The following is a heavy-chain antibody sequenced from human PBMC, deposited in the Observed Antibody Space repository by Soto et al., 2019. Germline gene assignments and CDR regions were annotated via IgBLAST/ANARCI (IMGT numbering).Heavy chain of an antibody. Sequence: PGGSLRLSCAASGFTFSGYWMHWVRQAPGKGLMWVSRINGDGRTTNYADSVKGRFTISRENAKNTLYLQMNSLRAEDTAVYYCARAAYGEYWFDPWGQGTLVTVS. CDR3: ARAAYGEYWFDP. V-gene: IGHV3-74*01. CDR2: INGDGRTT. D-gene: IGHD4-17*01. J-gene: IGHJ5*02. CDR1: GFTFSGYW.